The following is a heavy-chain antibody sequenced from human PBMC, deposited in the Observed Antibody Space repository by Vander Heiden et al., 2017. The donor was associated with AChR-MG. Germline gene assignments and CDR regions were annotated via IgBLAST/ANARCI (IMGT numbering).Heavy chain of an antibody. D-gene: IGHD4-4*01. V-gene: IGHV3-30-3*01. J-gene: IGHJ4*02. Sequence: QVQLVESGGGVVQPGKSLRLSCAGSGFTFSTYPIHWVRQAPGKGLEWVAAISYDGNNKYYADSVKGRFTSSRDNSKDTLYLQMNSLRTDDTAVYYCAREDYIYYFDYWGQGTLVTVSS. CDR3: AREDYIYYFDY. CDR2: ISYDGNNK. CDR1: GFTFSTYP.